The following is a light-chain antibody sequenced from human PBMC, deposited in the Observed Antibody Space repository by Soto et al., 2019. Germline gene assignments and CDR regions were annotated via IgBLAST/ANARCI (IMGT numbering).Light chain of an antibody. CDR1: STDVGGYNL. CDR2: DVN. J-gene: IGLJ1*01. CDR3: SSYTSGNTLV. Sequence: QSVLTQPASVSGSPGQSITISCTGTSTDVGGYNLVSWYQHHPGKAPKLMICDVNNRPSGVSNRFSGSKSGNTASLTISGLQAEDEADYYCSSYTSGNTLVFGTGTKVTVL. V-gene: IGLV2-14*03.